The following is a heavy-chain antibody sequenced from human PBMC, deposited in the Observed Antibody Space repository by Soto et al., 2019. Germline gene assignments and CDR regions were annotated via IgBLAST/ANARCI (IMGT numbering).Heavy chain of an antibody. CDR2: IYWNDDK. Sequence: TLSLTCSVSGGSLSDAGPYWSWIRQPPGKALEWLALIYWNDDKRYSPSLKSRLTITKDTSKNQVVLTMTNMDPVDTATYYCAHSDGYSYGSLYFDYWGQGTLVTVSS. V-gene: IGHV2-5*01. D-gene: IGHD5-18*01. J-gene: IGHJ4*02. CDR1: GGSLSDAGPY. CDR3: AHSDGYSYGSLYFDY.